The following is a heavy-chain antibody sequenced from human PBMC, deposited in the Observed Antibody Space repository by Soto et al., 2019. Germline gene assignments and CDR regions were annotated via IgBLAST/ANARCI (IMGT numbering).Heavy chain of an antibody. Sequence: PGGSLRLSCAASGFTFSSYIMNWVRQSPGKGLEWVSSISSSSSYIYYADSVKGRFTISRDNAKNSLYLQMNSLRAEDTAVYYCARDKASAYYDFWSGSNWFDPWGQGTLVTVSS. J-gene: IGHJ5*02. CDR1: GFTFSSYI. V-gene: IGHV3-21*01. CDR3: ARDKASAYYDFWSGSNWFDP. CDR2: ISSSSSYI. D-gene: IGHD3-3*01.